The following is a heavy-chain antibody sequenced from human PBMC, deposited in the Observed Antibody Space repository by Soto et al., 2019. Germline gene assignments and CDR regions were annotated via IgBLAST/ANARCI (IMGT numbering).Heavy chain of an antibody. CDR2: ISGGGGDT. CDR3: SRDILSTYYYGSGSLDY. CDR1: GFTFRSYA. D-gene: IGHD3-10*01. V-gene: IGHV3-23*01. J-gene: IGHJ4*02. Sequence: PGGSLRLSCAASGFTFRSYAMSWVRQAPGKGLDWVSAISGGGGDTYYADSVKGRFTISRDNSKNTVYLQMNSLRAEDTAVYFCSRDILSTYYYGSGSLDYWGQGTLVTVSS.